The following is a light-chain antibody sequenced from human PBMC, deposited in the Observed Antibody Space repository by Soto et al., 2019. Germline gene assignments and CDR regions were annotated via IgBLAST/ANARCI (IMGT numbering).Light chain of an antibody. J-gene: IGLJ2*01. CDR2: NNN. V-gene: IGLV1-44*01. Sequence: QSVLTQPPSASGTPGQRVTISCSGSSSNIGSNTVNWYQQLPGTAPKLLIYNNNQRPSGVPDRFSGSKSGTSASLAIGGLQSADEADYYCSAWDDSLNGALFGGGTKLTVL. CDR3: SAWDDSLNGAL. CDR1: SSNIGSNT.